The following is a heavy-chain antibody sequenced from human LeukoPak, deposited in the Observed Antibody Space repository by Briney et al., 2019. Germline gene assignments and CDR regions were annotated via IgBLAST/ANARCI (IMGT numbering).Heavy chain of an antibody. CDR3: ARIEDYGGNSVNY. J-gene: IGHJ4*02. CDR2: IYYSGST. CDR1: GGSISSYY. D-gene: IGHD4-23*01. V-gene: IGHV4-59*01. Sequence: SETLSPTCTVSGGSISSYYWSWIRQPPGKGLEWIGYIYYSGSTNYNPSLKSRVTISVDTSKNQFSLKLSSVTAADTAVYYRARIEDYGGNSVNYWGQGTLVTVSS.